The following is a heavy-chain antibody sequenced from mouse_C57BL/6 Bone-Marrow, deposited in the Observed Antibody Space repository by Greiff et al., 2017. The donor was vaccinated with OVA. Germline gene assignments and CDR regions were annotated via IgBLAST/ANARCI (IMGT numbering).Heavy chain of an antibody. CDR3: ARELRLPYARDY. CDR1: GYTFTSYW. D-gene: IGHD3-2*02. CDR2: IHPNSGST. J-gene: IGHJ4*01. V-gene: IGHV1-64*01. Sequence: QVQLQQPGAELVKPGASVKLSCKASGYTFTSYWMHWVKQRPGQGLEWIGMIHPNSGSTNYNEKFKSKATLTVDKSSSTAYMQLSSLTSEDSAVYYCARELRLPYARDYWGQGTSVTVTS.